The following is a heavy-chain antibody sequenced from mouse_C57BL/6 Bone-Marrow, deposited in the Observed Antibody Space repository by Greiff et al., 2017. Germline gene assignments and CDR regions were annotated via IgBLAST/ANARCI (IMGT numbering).Heavy chain of an antibody. CDR2: IYPRDGST. CDR1: GYTFTDHT. CDR3: AKGRWLLFYYFDY. D-gene: IGHD2-3*01. V-gene: IGHV1-78*01. J-gene: IGHJ2*01. Sequence: QVQLQPSDAELVKPGASVKISFKVSGYTFTDHTIHWMKQRPEQGLAWIGYIYPRDGSTKYNEKFKGKATLTADKSSSTAYMQLNSLTSEDSAVYVCAKGRWLLFYYFDYWGQGTTLTVSS.